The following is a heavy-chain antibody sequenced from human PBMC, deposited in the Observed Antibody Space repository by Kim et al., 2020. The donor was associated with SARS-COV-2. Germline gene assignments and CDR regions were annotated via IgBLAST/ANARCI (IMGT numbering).Heavy chain of an antibody. CDR1: GFTFSSYA. V-gene: IGHV3-23*01. CDR3: AKPHDSSGYYPYYFDY. D-gene: IGHD3-22*01. J-gene: IGHJ4*02. CDR2: ISGSGGST. Sequence: GGSLRLSCAASGFTFSSYAMSWVRQAPGKGLEWVSAISGSGGSTYYADSVKGRFTISRDNSKNTLYLQMNSLRAEDTAVYYCAKPHDSSGYYPYYFDYWGQGTLVTVSS.